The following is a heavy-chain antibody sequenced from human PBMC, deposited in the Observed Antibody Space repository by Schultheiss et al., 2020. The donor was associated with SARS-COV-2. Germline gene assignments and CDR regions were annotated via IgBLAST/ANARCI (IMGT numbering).Heavy chain of an antibody. CDR3: AEGTVTPLVY. D-gene: IGHD4-17*01. V-gene: IGHV3-23*01. J-gene: IGHJ4*02. Sequence: GGSLRLSCAASGFTVSSYEMNWVRQAPGKGLEWVSAISGSGGSTYYADSVKGRFTISRDNSKNTLYLQMNSLRAEDTAVYYCAEGTVTPLVYWGQGTLVTVSS. CDR1: GFTVSSYE. CDR2: ISGSGGST.